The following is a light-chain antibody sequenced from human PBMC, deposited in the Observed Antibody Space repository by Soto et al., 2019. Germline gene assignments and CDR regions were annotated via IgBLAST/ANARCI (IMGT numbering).Light chain of an antibody. V-gene: IGLV2-14*01. CDR1: PNDIGAYEY. J-gene: IGLJ1*01. CDR2: GVR. Sequence: QSVLTQPTSVSGSPGQSIAIPGTGNPNDIGAYEYVSWYQQHPGKAPRLLIHGVRNRPPGISSRFSGSKSGFTASLTISGLQAEDEADYYCSSFTTNRLYVFGPGTKVTVL. CDR3: SSFTTNRLYV.